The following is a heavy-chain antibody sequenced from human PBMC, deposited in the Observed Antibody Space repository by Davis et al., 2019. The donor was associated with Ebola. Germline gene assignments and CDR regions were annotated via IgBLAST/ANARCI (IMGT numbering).Heavy chain of an antibody. Sequence: ASVKVSCKASGYIFTSYGINWVRQAPGQGLEWMGWIGVYNLKTHFAQEFQGRVSMTTDASTTTAYLELRSLRSDDTAVYFCARGTYFDYWGQGTLVTVSS. V-gene: IGHV1-18*01. CDR3: ARGTYFDY. CDR2: IGVYNLKT. J-gene: IGHJ4*02. D-gene: IGHD3-10*01. CDR1: GYIFTSYG.